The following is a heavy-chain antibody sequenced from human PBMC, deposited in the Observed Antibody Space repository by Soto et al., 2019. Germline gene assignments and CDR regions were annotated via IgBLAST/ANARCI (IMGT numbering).Heavy chain of an antibody. CDR1: GFTFSSYA. CDR2: ISGSGGST. Sequence: EVQLLESGGGLVQPGGSLRLSCAASGFTFSSYAMSWVRQAPGKGLEWVSAISGSGGSTYYADSVKGRFTISRDNSKNTLYLQMNSLRAEDTAVYYCAKDYTRVYDYIWGSYRNTSPGGAFDIWGQGTMVTVSS. J-gene: IGHJ3*02. CDR3: AKDYTRVYDYIWGSYRNTSPGGAFDI. V-gene: IGHV3-23*01. D-gene: IGHD3-16*02.